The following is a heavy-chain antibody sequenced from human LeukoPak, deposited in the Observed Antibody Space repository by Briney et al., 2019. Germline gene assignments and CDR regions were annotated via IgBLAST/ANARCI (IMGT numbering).Heavy chain of an antibody. J-gene: IGHJ4*02. D-gene: IGHD2-15*01. CDR3: ARDNGWSADF. V-gene: IGHV3-7*03. CDR1: GFTFSRHW. Sequence: GGSLRLSCAASGFTFSRHWMYWVRQAPGKGLEWVANIKQDGSAKPYVDSVKGRFTISRDNAKNSLFLQMDSLRAEDTAVYYCARDNGWSADFWGQGTLVTVSS. CDR2: IKQDGSAK.